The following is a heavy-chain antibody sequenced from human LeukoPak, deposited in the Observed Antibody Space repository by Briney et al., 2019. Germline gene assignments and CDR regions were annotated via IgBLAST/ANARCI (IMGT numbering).Heavy chain of an antibody. CDR1: GGSISSYY. J-gene: IGHJ4*02. CDR3: ARAGSQAVTIDY. V-gene: IGHV4-59*01. D-gene: IGHD4-17*01. CDR2: IYYSGST. Sequence: SETLSLTCTVSGGSISSYYWSWIRQPPGKGLEWIGYIYYSGSTNYNPSLKSRVTISVDTSKNQFSLKLSSVTAADTAVYYCARAGSQAVTIDYWGQGTLVTVSS.